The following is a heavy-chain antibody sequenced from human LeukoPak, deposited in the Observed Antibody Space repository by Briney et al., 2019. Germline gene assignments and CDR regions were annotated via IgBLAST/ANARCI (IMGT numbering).Heavy chain of an antibody. D-gene: IGHD4-17*01. Sequence: PSETLSLTCAVSGVSFYDYYWSWVRQTPGKGLEWIGEINHSGYTNDSPSLKSRVTLSIDTSRKQFSLNLRSVTVADAGIYYCTRMTTGHDYWGQGTRVTVSS. CDR2: INHSGYT. V-gene: IGHV4-34*01. CDR3: TRMTTGHDY. CDR1: GVSFYDYY. J-gene: IGHJ4*02.